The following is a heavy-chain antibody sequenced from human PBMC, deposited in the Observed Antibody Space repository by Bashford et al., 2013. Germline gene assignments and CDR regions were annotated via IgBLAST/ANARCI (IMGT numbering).Heavy chain of an antibody. D-gene: IGHD3-10*01. V-gene: IGHV4-39*01. Sequence: SETLSLTCTVSGGSISSSSYYWGWIRQPPGKGLEWIGSIYYSGSTYYNPSFRSRVSMSVDTSKNQFSLKLTSVTAAHTAVYFCARHRESFIRGKCFDSWGQGTLVTVSS. J-gene: IGHJ4*02. CDR1: GGSISSSSYY. CDR2: IYYSGST. CDR3: ARHRESFIRGKCFDS.